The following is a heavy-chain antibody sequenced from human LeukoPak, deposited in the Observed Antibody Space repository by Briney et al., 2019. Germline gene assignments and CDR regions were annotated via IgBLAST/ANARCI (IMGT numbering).Heavy chain of an antibody. D-gene: IGHD1-26*01. CDR3: AKEYTGTFSPFPSYFDN. Sequence: GGSLRLSCAASGFTFSNFGMHWVRQAPGKGLEWVAFIRFDGTSEFYADSVKARFTISRDNSQNTVSLQLNNLRIEDTAIYYCAKEYTGTFSPFPSYFDNWGQGTLVTVSS. V-gene: IGHV3-30*02. CDR1: GFTFSNFG. J-gene: IGHJ4*02. CDR2: IRFDGTSE.